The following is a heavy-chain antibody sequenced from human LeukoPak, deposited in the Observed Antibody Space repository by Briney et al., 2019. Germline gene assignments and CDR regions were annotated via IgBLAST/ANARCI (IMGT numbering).Heavy chain of an antibody. Sequence: GGSLRLSCAASGFTFSSYSMNWVRQAPGKGLEWVSSISSSSSYIYYADSVKGRFTISRDNAKNSLYLQMNSLRAEDTAVYYCARWADLGITMVRGVQGMDVWGKGTTVTVSS. D-gene: IGHD3-10*01. CDR3: ARWADLGITMVRGVQGMDV. CDR2: ISSSSSYI. J-gene: IGHJ6*04. CDR1: GFTFSSYS. V-gene: IGHV3-21*01.